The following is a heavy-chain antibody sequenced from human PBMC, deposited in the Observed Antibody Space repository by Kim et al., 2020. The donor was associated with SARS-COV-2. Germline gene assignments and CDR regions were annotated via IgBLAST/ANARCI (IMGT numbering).Heavy chain of an antibody. CDR1: GFTFSDYY. D-gene: IGHD6-25*01. CDR2: ISSSSSYT. J-gene: IGHJ6*02. V-gene: IGHV3-11*03. Sequence: GGSLRLSCAASGFTFSDYYMSWIRQAPGKGLEWVSYISSSSSYTKYADSVKGRFTISRENAKNSLYLQMNSLRAGDTAVYYCARQSSIAAARDYYYGMDVWGQGTTVTVSS. CDR3: ARQSSIAAARDYYYGMDV.